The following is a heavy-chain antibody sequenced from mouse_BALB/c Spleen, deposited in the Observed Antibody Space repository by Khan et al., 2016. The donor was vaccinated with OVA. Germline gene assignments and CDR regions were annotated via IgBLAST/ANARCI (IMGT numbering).Heavy chain of an antibody. CDR3: ARAGSYYRYDVEVFFVY. J-gene: IGHJ3*01. CDR2: INRNGGST. Sequence: EVKLEESGGGLVQPGGSLKLSCAASGFTFSTYGMSWVRQTPDKRLELVATINRNGGSTYYPDSLKGRFTISRDNAKNSLSRQGSSLKAEDTAMYDCARAGSYYRYDVEVFFVYWGQGTLVTVSA. V-gene: IGHV5-6-3*01. D-gene: IGHD2-14*01. CDR1: GFTFSTYG.